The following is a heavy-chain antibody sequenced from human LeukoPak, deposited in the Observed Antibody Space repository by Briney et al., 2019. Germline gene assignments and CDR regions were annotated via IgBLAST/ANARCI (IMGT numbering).Heavy chain of an antibody. D-gene: IGHD1-7*01. J-gene: IGHJ5*02. CDR1: GFTFSSYS. V-gene: IGHV3-21*01. CDR3: ARDSLLSGTPFP. CDR2: ISSSSYI. Sequence: GGSLSLSCGACGFTFSSYSMRWVRQAAGGGVGWVSSISSSSYIYYADSVKGRFTISRDNAKNPLYLQMNSLRAEDTAVYYCARDSLLSGTPFPWGQGTLVTVSS.